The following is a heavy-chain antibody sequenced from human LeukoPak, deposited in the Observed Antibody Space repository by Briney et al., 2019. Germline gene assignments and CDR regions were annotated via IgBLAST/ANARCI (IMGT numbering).Heavy chain of an antibody. CDR2: IKQDGSEK. CDR3: ARDPRPHSSWSYYFDY. CDR1: GFTFSSYS. V-gene: IGHV3-7*01. J-gene: IGHJ4*02. D-gene: IGHD6-13*01. Sequence: GGSLRLSCAASGFTFSSYSMNWVRQAPGKGLEWVANIKQDGSEKYYVDSVKGRFTISRDNAKNSLYLQMNSLRAEDTAVYYCARDPRPHSSWSYYFDYWGRGTLVTVSS.